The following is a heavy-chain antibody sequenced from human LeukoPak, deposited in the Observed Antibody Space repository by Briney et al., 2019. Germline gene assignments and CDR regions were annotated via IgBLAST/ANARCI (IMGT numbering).Heavy chain of an antibody. Sequence: SETLSLTCTVSGGSISSSSSYWGWIRQPPGKGLEWIGEINHSGSTNYNPSLKSRVTISVDTSKNQFSLKLSSVTAADTAVYYCARSQYSDSSGYSDYWGQGTLVTVSS. J-gene: IGHJ4*02. CDR1: GGSISSSSSY. D-gene: IGHD3-22*01. V-gene: IGHV4-39*07. CDR2: INHSGST. CDR3: ARSQYSDSSGYSDY.